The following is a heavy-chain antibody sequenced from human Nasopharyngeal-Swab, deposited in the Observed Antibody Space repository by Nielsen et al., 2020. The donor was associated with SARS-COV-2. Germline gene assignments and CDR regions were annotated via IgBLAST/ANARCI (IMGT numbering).Heavy chain of an antibody. D-gene: IGHD2-2*02. CDR3: ARGSRRYCSSTSCYMGNWFDP. J-gene: IGHJ5*02. Sequence: VRQAPGKGLEWVAVISYDGSNAYYADSVKGRFTLSRDNSENTLYLQVNSLRTEDTAVYYCARGSRRYCSSTSCYMGNWFDPWGQGTLVTVSS. V-gene: IGHV3-30-3*01. CDR2: ISYDGSNA.